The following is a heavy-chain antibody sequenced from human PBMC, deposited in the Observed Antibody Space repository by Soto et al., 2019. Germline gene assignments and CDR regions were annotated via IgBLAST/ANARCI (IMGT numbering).Heavy chain of an antibody. V-gene: IGHV4-39*01. D-gene: IGHD2-15*01. J-gene: IGHJ6*02. CDR3: ARPVVGYYYGMDV. CDR2: IYYSGST. CDR1: GGSISSSSYY. Sequence: SETLSLTCTVSGGSISSSSYYWGWIRQPPGKGLEWIGSIYYSGSTYYNPSLKSRVTISVDTSKNQFSLKLSSVTAADKAVYYCARPVVGYYYGMDVWGQGTTVTVSS.